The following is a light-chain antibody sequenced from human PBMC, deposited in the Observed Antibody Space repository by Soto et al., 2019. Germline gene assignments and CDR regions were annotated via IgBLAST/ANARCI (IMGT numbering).Light chain of an antibody. CDR1: SSVVGSYNL. J-gene: IGLJ1*01. V-gene: IGLV2-23*01. CDR3: CSYARSSTKV. Sequence: QSALTQPASVSGSPGQSITISCAGTSSVVGSYNLVSWYQQHPGKAPKLMIYEGSKRPSGVSNRFSGSKSGNTASLTISGLQAEGEAYYYCCSYARSSTKVFGTGTKVTVL. CDR2: EGS.